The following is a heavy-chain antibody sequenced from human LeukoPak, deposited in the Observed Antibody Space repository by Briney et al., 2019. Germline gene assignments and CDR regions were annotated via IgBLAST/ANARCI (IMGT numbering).Heavy chain of an antibody. CDR2: IYSGGTT. J-gene: IGHJ4*02. CDR3: ARVRGYSYGGEFDY. D-gene: IGHD5-18*01. V-gene: IGHV3-53*01. Sequence: GGSLRLSCAASGLTFSSYAMNWVRQAPGKGLEWVSVIYSGGTTYYADSVKGRFTISRDNSKNTLYLQMNSLRAEDTAVYYCARVRGYSYGGEFDYWGQGTLVTVSS. CDR1: GLTFSSYA.